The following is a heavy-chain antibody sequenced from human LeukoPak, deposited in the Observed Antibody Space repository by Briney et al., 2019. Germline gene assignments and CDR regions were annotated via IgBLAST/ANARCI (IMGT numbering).Heavy chain of an antibody. Sequence: GASVKVSCKASGYTFIGYYMFWVRQAPGQGLEWMGWINPNSGDTNYAQKFQGRVTMTRDTSISTVYMELSSLRSEDTAVYYCARDLGGTSGPSAFGIWGQGTMVTVSS. CDR3: ARDLGGTSGPSAFGI. CDR2: INPNSGDT. V-gene: IGHV1-2*02. CDR1: GYTFIGYY. D-gene: IGHD3-16*01. J-gene: IGHJ3*02.